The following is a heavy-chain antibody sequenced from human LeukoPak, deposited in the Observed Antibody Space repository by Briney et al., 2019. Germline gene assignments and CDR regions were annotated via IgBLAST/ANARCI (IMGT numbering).Heavy chain of an antibody. V-gene: IGHV3-23*01. J-gene: IGHJ4*02. CDR2: IRASGGST. CDR1: GFTFSSYS. Sequence: GRSLRLSCATSGFTFSSYSMSWVRQAPGKGLEWASGIRASGGSTYYADAVKGRFTISRDNSKHTLHLQQNSLRTEDTAVYYGAKAEGYDSLTGLDYWGQGTLVTVSS. D-gene: IGHD3-9*01. CDR3: AKAEGYDSLTGLDY.